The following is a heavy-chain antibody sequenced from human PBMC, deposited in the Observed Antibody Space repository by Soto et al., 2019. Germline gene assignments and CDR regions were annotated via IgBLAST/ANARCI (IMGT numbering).Heavy chain of an antibody. D-gene: IGHD6-19*01. CDR2: IYYSGST. V-gene: IGHV4-39*01. Sequence: PSETLSLTCTVSGGSISSSSYYWGWIRQPPGKGLEWIGSIYYSGSTYYNPSLKSRVTISVDTSKNQFSLKLSSVTAADTAVYYCARRPGYSSGQNWFDPWGQGTLVTVSS. CDR1: GGSISSSSYY. J-gene: IGHJ5*02. CDR3: ARRPGYSSGQNWFDP.